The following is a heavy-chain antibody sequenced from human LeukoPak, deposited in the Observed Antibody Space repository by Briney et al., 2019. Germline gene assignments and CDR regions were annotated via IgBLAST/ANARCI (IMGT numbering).Heavy chain of an antibody. CDR3: ATSRGVLRYFDWLLL. D-gene: IGHD3-9*01. J-gene: IGHJ4*02. Sequence: GGSLRLSCAASGFTFSSYAMSWVRQAPGKGLEWVSAISGSGGSTYYADSVKGRFTISRDNSKNTLYLQMNSLRAEDTAVYYCATSRGVLRYFDWLLLWGQGTLVTVSS. CDR1: GFTFSSYA. V-gene: IGHV3-23*01. CDR2: ISGSGGST.